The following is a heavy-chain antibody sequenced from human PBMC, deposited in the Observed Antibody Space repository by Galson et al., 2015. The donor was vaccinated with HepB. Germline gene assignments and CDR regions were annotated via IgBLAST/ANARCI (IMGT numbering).Heavy chain of an antibody. CDR2: INPNSGNT. V-gene: IGHV1-8*01. CDR1: GYTFTNND. CDR3: ARVVYYRPPRDRYHFYYMDV. Sequence: SVKVSCKASGYTFTNNDINWVRQAAGQGLEWMGWINPNSGNTGFAQSFQGRLTMTRNTSISTAYMEVSSLTSEDTAVYFCARVVYYRPPRDRYHFYYMDVWGEGTTATVSS. D-gene: IGHD1-26*01. J-gene: IGHJ6*03.